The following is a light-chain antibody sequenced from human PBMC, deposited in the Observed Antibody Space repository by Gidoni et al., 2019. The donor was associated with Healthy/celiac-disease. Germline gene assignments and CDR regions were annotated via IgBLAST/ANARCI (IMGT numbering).Light chain of an antibody. CDR1: SSDVGGYNY. Sequence: QSALTQPPSASGSPGQSVTISCTGTSSDVGGYNYVSWYPQHPGKAPKPLIYEVSKRPSGVPDRFSGSKSGNTASLTVSGLQAEDEADYYCSSYAGSNNYVFGTGTKVTVL. CDR2: EVS. J-gene: IGLJ1*01. V-gene: IGLV2-8*01. CDR3: SSYAGSNNYV.